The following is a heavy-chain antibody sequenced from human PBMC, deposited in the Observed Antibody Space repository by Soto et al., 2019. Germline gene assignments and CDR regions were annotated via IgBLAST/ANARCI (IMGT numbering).Heavy chain of an antibody. J-gene: IGHJ5*02. D-gene: IGHD6-13*01. V-gene: IGHV3-23*01. CDR2: ISGSGGST. CDR1: GFTFNSYA. Sequence: GGSLRLSCAASGFTFNSYATSWVRQAPGKGLEWVSAISGSGGSTYYADSVKGRFTISRDNSKNTLYLQMNSLRAEDTAVYYCAKAARRIAAAGTCWFDPWGQGTLVTVSS. CDR3: AKAARRIAAAGTCWFDP.